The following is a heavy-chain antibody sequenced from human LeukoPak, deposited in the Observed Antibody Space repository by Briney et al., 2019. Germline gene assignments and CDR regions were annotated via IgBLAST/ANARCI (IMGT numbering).Heavy chain of an antibody. CDR2: ISYDGTNK. CDR3: ATKLDNYFDY. V-gene: IGHV3-30*03. D-gene: IGHD1-1*01. Sequence: GGSLRLSCAASAFSFSRYGMHWVRPAQGKGLEWVAVISYDGTNKYYGDSVKGRFTISRDNSKNTLYLQMNSLRAEDTAVYYCATKLDNYFDYWGQGTLVAVSS. CDR1: AFSFSRYG. J-gene: IGHJ4*02.